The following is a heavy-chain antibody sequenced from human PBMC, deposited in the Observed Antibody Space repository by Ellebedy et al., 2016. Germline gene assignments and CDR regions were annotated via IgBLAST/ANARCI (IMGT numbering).Heavy chain of an antibody. D-gene: IGHD5-18*01. J-gene: IGHJ6*03. CDR2: INQDGSAK. CDR3: ARVAKEYIYGGNNYYYVDV. V-gene: IGHV3-7*01. CDR1: GITFNTYW. Sequence: GESLKISXAASGITFNTYWTNWVRQTPGRGLEWVANINQDGSAKYYLDSVKGRFTISRDNAKNSLYLQMNSLRAEDTAVYYCARVAKEYIYGGNNYYYVDVWGTGTTVTVSS.